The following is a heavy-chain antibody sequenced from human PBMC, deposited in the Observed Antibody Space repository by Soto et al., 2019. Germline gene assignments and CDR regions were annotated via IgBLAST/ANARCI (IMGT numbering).Heavy chain of an antibody. D-gene: IGHD3-22*01. V-gene: IGHV1-69*13. CDR3: ARGSAYYYDSSGHH. CDR1: GGTFSSYA. CDR2: IIPIFGTA. J-gene: IGHJ5*02. Sequence: SVKVSCKASGGTFSSYAISWVRQAPGQGLEWMGGIIPIFGTANYAQKFQGRVTITADESTSTAYMELSSLRPEDTAVYYCARGSAYYYDSSGHHWGQGTLVTVSS.